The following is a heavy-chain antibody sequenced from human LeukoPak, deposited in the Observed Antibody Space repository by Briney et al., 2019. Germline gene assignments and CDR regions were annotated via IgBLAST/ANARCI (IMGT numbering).Heavy chain of an antibody. J-gene: IGHJ6*03. Sequence: SETLSLTCTVSGGSIISHYWSWIRQPPGKGLEWIGYIYYSGSTNYNPSLKSRVTISVDTSKNQFSLKLSSVTAADTAVYYCARKSTVTTDYYYYYYMDVWGKGTTVTVSS. V-gene: IGHV4-59*11. CDR3: ARKSTVTTDYYYYYYMDV. CDR1: GGSIISHY. D-gene: IGHD4-11*01. CDR2: IYYSGST.